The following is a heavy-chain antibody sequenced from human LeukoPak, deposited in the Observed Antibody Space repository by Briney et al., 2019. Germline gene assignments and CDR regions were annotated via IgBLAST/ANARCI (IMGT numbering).Heavy chain of an antibody. Sequence: GGSLRLSCAASGFTFNSYSMNWVRQAPGKGLEWVSFISSSSSYIYYADSVKGRFTISRDNAKNSLYLQMNSLRAEDTAVYYCARNPQNYYDSADAFDIWGQGTMVTVSS. CDR1: GFTFNSYS. CDR3: ARNPQNYYDSADAFDI. CDR2: ISSSSSYI. J-gene: IGHJ3*02. V-gene: IGHV3-21*01. D-gene: IGHD3-22*01.